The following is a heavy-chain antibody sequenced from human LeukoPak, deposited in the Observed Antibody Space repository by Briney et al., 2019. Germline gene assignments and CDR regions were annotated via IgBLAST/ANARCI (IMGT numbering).Heavy chain of an antibody. CDR3: ARGLDTGNNYYYYYMDV. CDR2: ISGSGGST. D-gene: IGHD5-18*01. V-gene: IGHV3-23*01. Sequence: PGGSLRLSCAASGFTFSSYAMSWVRQAPGKWLEWVSAISGSGGSTYYADSVKGRFTISRDNSKYTLYLQMNSLRAEDTAVYYCARGLDTGNNYYYYYMDVWGKGTTVTVSS. CDR1: GFTFSSYA. J-gene: IGHJ6*03.